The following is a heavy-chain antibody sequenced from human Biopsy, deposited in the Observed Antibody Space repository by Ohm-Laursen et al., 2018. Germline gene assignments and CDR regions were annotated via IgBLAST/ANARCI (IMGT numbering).Heavy chain of an antibody. CDR1: GVSISVDGYY. Sequence: SDTLSLTCTVSGVSISVDGYYWAWIRPLPGTGLDWIGYIYHSGTTYYNPSLKSRLTMSVDTSKNEFSLRLRSVTAADTAVYFCATFRASWDTTQGGDYWGQGTLVTVSS. J-gene: IGHJ4*02. CDR3: ATFRASWDTTQGGDY. V-gene: IGHV4-31*03. CDR2: IYHSGTT. D-gene: IGHD1-26*01.